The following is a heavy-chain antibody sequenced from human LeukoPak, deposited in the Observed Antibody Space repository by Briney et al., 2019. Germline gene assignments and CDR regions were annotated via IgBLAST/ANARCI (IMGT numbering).Heavy chain of an antibody. CDR3: ARLSESPTNDSSGYSVSY. CDR2: IYHSGST. V-gene: IGHV4-4*02. Sequence: KTSETLSLTCAVSGGSFSSSNWWSWVRQPPGKGLEWIGEIYHSGSTNYNPSLKSRVTISVDKSKNQFSLKLSSVTAADTAVYYCARLSESPTNDSSGYSVSYWGQGTLVTVSS. D-gene: IGHD3-22*01. CDR1: GGSFSSSNW. J-gene: IGHJ4*02.